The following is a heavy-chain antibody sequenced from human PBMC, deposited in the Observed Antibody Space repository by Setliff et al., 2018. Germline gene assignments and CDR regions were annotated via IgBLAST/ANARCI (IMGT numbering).Heavy chain of an antibody. V-gene: IGHV1-3*01. CDR3: ARFGFGYYSTSGAWYFDN. J-gene: IGHJ4*02. Sequence: GASVKVSCKASGYSFTSYTIHWARQAPGQGLEWMGWISPGNGNTAYSQKIQDRVTITRDTSASTAYMELSSLRSEDTAVYYCARFGFGYYSTSGAWYFDNWGQGTLVTVSS. CDR2: ISPGNGNT. CDR1: GYSFTSYT. D-gene: IGHD2-8*01.